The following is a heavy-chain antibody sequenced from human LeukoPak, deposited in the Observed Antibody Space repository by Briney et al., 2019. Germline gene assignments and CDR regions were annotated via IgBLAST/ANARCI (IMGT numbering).Heavy chain of an antibody. CDR2: IYHSGST. CDR1: GGSISSSNW. Sequence: SETLSLTCTVSGGSISSSNWWSWVRQPPEKGLEWIGEIYHSGSTNYNPSLKSRVTISVDTSKNQFSLKLSSVTAADTAVYYCARGSGDILTGYPNWFDPWGQGTLVTVSS. CDR3: ARGSGDILTGYPNWFDP. J-gene: IGHJ5*02. D-gene: IGHD3-9*01. V-gene: IGHV4-4*02.